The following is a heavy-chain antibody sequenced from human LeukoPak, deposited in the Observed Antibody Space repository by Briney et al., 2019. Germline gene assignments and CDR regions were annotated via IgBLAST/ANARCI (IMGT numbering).Heavy chain of an antibody. CDR1: GFTFDDYA. Sequence: GRSLRLSCAASGFTFDDYAMHWVRQAPGKGLEWVSGITWNSGSIGYADSVKGRFTISRDNAKNSLYLQINSLRPEDTALYYCVKGSAYSSSWYMDWGQGTLVTVSS. J-gene: IGHJ4*02. D-gene: IGHD6-13*01. V-gene: IGHV3-9*01. CDR3: VKGSAYSSSWYMD. CDR2: ITWNSGSI.